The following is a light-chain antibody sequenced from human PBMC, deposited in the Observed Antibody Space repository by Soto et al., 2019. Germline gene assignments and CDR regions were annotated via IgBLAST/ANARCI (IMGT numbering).Light chain of an antibody. J-gene: IGKJ1*01. V-gene: IGKV4-1*01. CDR2: WAS. Sequence: DIVMTQAPGSLAVSLGERATINCKASQSVFYSSNNKNSLAWYQQKAGQPPKLLIYWASTRESGVPDRFSGSGSGTDFTLTISNLQADDVAIYYCQQYYSAPPWTFGQGTKVDIK. CDR3: QQYYSAPPWT. CDR1: QSVFYSSNNKNS.